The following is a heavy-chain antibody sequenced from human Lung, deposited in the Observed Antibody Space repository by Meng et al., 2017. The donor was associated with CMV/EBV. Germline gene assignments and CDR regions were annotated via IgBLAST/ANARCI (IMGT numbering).Heavy chain of an antibody. V-gene: IGHV2-5*02. J-gene: IGHJ5*02. CDR3: ARAAARPSDWFDP. CDR1: VFSLSTCGVA. D-gene: IGHD6-6*01. Sequence: HIPVNDSSPTLLPPTPTLTRPCTFSVFSLSTCGVAVSLLRQPPGKALECLAIIYGDDEKRYSPSLESRLTVTKDTSKNQVVLTMTNMVPVDTATYYCARAAARPSDWFDPWGQGTLVTVSS. CDR2: IYGDDEK.